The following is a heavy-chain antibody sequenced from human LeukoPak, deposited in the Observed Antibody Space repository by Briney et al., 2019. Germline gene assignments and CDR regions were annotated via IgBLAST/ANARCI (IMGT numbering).Heavy chain of an antibody. Sequence: PGGSLRLSCAASGFTFSSYAMHWVRQAPGKGLEWVAVISYDGSNKYYADSVKGRFTISRDNSRNTLYLQMNSLRAEDTAVYYCAKGRTYCTSTSCPEDYWGQGTLVTVSS. CDR2: ISYDGSNK. CDR3: AKGRTYCTSTSCPEDY. D-gene: IGHD2-2*01. J-gene: IGHJ4*02. V-gene: IGHV3-30-3*01. CDR1: GFTFSSYA.